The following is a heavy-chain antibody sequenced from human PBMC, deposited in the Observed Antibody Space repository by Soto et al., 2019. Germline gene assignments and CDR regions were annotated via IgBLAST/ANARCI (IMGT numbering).Heavy chain of an antibody. CDR2: IKQDGSEK. Sequence: PGGSLRLSCAATGFIFSSYWMSWVRQAPGKGLEWVANIKQDGSEKYYVDSAKGRFTISRDNAKNSLHLQMNSLRAEDTAVYYGARGFNSALDIWGQGKMVTGS. J-gene: IGHJ3*02. CDR1: GFIFSSYW. CDR3: ARGFNSALDI. V-gene: IGHV3-7*01.